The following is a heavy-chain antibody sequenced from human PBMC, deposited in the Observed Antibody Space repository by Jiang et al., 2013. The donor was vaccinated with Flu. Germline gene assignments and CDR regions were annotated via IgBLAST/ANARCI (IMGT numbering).Heavy chain of an antibody. Sequence: SGAEVKKPGASVKVSCKASGYSFSSYGISWVRQAPGQGLEWMGWISDYNGNTNYAQKLQGRVTMTTETSTSTAHMELRSLRSDDTAVYYCARDRDLAAPGASDIWGQGTMVTVSS. D-gene: IGHD6-6*01. V-gene: IGHV1-18*01. J-gene: IGHJ3*02. CDR3: ARDRDLAAPGASDI. CDR1: GYSFSSYG. CDR2: ISDYNGNT.